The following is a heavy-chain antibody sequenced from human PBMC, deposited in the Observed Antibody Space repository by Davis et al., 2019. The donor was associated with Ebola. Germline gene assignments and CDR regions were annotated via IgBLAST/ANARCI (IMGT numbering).Heavy chain of an antibody. Sequence: AASVTVSCKASGYTFTSYYMHWVRQAPGQGLEWMGIINPSGGSTSYAQKFQGRVTMTRDTSTSTVYMELSSLRSEDTAVYYCARDHPRLRRGDAFAIWGQGTMVTVSS. CDR1: GYTFTSYY. V-gene: IGHV1-46*01. CDR3: ARDHPRLRRGDAFAI. CDR2: INPSGGST. J-gene: IGHJ3*02. D-gene: IGHD4-17*01.